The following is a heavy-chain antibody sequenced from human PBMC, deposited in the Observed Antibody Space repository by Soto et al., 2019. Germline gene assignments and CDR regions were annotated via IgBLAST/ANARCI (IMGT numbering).Heavy chain of an antibody. Sequence: ASVKVSCKASGYTFTSYYMHWVRQAPGQGLEWMGIINPSGGSTSYAQKFQGRVTMTRDTSTSTVYMELSSLRSEDTAVYYCARGITIFGVVINYYYYGMDVWGQGTTVTVSS. CDR2: INPSGGST. V-gene: IGHV1-46*01. CDR1: GYTFTSYY. J-gene: IGHJ6*02. D-gene: IGHD3-3*01. CDR3: ARGITIFGVVINYYYYGMDV.